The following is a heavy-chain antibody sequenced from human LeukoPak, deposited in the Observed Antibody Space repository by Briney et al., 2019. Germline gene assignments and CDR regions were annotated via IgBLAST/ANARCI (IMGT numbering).Heavy chain of an antibody. J-gene: IGHJ4*02. D-gene: IGHD3-16*01. CDR2: MNPNSGNT. CDR1: GYTFTSYD. CDR3: AIGVRDTGDFDY. Sequence: GGSVKVSCKASGYTFTSYDINWVRQATGQGLEWMGWMNPNSGNTGYAQKFQGRVTMTRNTSISTAYMELSSLRSEDTAVYYCAIGVRDTGDFDYWGQGTLVTVSS. V-gene: IGHV1-8*01.